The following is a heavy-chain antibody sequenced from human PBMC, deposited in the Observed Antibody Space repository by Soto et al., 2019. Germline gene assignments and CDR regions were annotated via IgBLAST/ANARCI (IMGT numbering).Heavy chain of an antibody. Sequence: EVQLLESGGKLVQPGGSLTLSCAASGFTFSTYAMAWVRQAPGKGLEWVSGVSASGLNTDYADPVKGRFYISRDNSKNTVALHMNGLRAEDTALFYCAKVRPRRTSGYFFEYWGQGTPVTVSS. CDR2: VSASGLNT. CDR3: AKVRPRRTSGYFFEY. D-gene: IGHD1-1*01. J-gene: IGHJ4*02. V-gene: IGHV3-23*01. CDR1: GFTFSTYA.